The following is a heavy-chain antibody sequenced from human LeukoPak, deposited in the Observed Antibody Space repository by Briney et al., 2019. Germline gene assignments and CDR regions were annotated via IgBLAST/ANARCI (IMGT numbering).Heavy chain of an antibody. CDR2: IYYSGST. CDR3: ATLDYGDYDPFDY. Sequence: SETLSLTCTVSGGSISSSSYYWGWTRQPPGKGLEWIGSIYYSGSTYYNPSLKSRVTISVDTSKNQFSLKLSSVTAADTAVYYCATLDYGDYDPFDYWGQGTLVTVSS. V-gene: IGHV4-39*01. CDR1: GGSISSSSYY. J-gene: IGHJ4*02. D-gene: IGHD4-17*01.